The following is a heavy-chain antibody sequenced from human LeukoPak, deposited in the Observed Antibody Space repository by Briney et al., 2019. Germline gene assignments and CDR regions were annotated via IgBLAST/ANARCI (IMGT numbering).Heavy chain of an antibody. CDR3: ERENRDYSYYGMDV. V-gene: IGHV3-7*01. CDR2: IKQDGSEK. D-gene: IGHD2/OR15-2a*01. J-gene: IGHJ6*02. Sequence: GGSLRLSCAASGFTFSSDWMSWVRQAPGKGLEGVANIKQDGSEKYYVDSVKGRFPISRDNAKNSLYLQMNSLRAEDTAVYYCERENRDYSYYGMDVWGQGTTVTVSS. CDR1: GFTFSSDW.